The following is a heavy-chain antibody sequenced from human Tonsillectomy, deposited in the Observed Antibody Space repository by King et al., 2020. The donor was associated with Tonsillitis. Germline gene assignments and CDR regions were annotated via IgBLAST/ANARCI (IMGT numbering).Heavy chain of an antibody. CDR2: ISYTGSS. D-gene: IGHD4-17*01. V-gene: IGHV4-31*03. J-gene: IGHJ6*03. Sequence: QLQESGPGLVKPSQTLSFTCSVSGGSISSAGYYWSWLRQHPGKGLEWIGYISYTGSSFSNPSLKSRLTISLDTSKNQFSLRLSPVTVADTALYYCASTAPPYYYYYMDVWGKGTTVTVSS. CDR1: GGSISSAGYY. CDR3: ASTAPPYYYYYMDV.